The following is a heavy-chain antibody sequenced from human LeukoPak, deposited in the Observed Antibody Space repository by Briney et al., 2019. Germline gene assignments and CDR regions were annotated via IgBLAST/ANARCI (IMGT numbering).Heavy chain of an antibody. D-gene: IGHD1-26*01. Sequence: SQTLSLTCAISGDSVSSSSAAWNWIRQSPSRGLEWLGSTYHRSKWYNDYALTVKSRISVNPDTPKNQFSLQLNSVTPEDTAVYYCARGGSYSFDYWGQGTLVTVSS. J-gene: IGHJ4*02. V-gene: IGHV6-1*01. CDR3: ARGGSYSFDY. CDR2: TYHRSKWYN. CDR1: GDSVSSSSAA.